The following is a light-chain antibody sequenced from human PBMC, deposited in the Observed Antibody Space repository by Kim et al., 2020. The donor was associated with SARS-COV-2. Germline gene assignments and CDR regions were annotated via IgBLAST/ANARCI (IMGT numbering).Light chain of an antibody. J-gene: IGKJ1*01. Sequence: AAVGDRVTIICRAGQGISNSLAWYRQKPGKVPMLLIYGASTLRSGVPSRFRGSGSGTDFTLTISSLQPEDAATYYCQKYNSAPWTFGQGTKVDIK. CDR3: QKYNSAPWT. V-gene: IGKV1-27*01. CDR2: GAS. CDR1: QGISNS.